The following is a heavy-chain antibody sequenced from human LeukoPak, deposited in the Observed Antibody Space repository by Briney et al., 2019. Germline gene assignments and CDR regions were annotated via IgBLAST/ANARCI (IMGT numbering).Heavy chain of an antibody. J-gene: IGHJ4*02. V-gene: IGHV3-30-3*01. Sequence: PGRSLRLSCAASGFTFSSYAMHWVRQAPGKGLEWVAVISYDGSNKYYADSVKGRFTISRDNSKNTLYLQMNSLRAEDTAVYYCATKVAGTSHFSYWGQGTLVTVSS. D-gene: IGHD6-19*01. CDR2: ISYDGSNK. CDR1: GFTFSSYA. CDR3: ATKVAGTSHFSY.